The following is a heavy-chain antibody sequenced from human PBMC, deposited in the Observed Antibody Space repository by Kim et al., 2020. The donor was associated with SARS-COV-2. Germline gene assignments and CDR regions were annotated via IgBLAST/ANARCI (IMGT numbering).Heavy chain of an antibody. CDR2: ISGSGGST. CDR1: GFTFSSYA. D-gene: IGHD2-2*01. V-gene: IGHV3-23*01. J-gene: IGHJ4*01. Sequence: GGSLRLSCAASGFTFSSYAMSWVRQAPGKGLEWVSAISGSGGSTYYADSVKGRFTISRDNSKNTLYLQMNSLRAEDTAVYYCSKDDFDCSSTSYYAIDYWGHRSLVTVAS. CDR3: SKDDFDCSSTSYYAIDY.